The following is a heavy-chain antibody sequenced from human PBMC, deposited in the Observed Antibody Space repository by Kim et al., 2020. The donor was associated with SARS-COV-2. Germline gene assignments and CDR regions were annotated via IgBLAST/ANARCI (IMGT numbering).Heavy chain of an antibody. CDR1: GFTFSSYA. V-gene: IGHV3-30*04. CDR3: ARDLPFRELIGY. CDR2: ISYDGSNK. D-gene: IGHD3-10*01. J-gene: IGHJ4*02. Sequence: GGSLRLSCAASGFTFSSYAMHWIRQAPGKGLEWVAVISYDGSNKYYADSVKGRFTISRDNSKNTLYLQMNSLRAEDTAVYYCARDLPFRELIGYWGRG.